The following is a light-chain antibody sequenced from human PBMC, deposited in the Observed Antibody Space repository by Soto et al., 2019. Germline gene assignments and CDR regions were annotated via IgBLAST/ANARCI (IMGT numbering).Light chain of an antibody. Sequence: EIVLTQSPATLSSSPGDTATLSCRASQYVGSRLAWYQHKPGQAPRLLIYYMSKRATGIPARFSGSGSGTDFTLTISSLAPDDFAIYYCHQRQSWPRTFGQGTKGEIK. CDR2: YMS. V-gene: IGKV3-11*01. J-gene: IGKJ1*01. CDR1: QYVGSR. CDR3: HQRQSWPRT.